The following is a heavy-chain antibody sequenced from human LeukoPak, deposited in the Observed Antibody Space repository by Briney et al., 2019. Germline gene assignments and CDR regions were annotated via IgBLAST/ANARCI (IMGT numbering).Heavy chain of an antibody. J-gene: IGHJ4*02. V-gene: IGHV1-2*04. D-gene: IGHD5-24*01. CDR1: GYTFTGYY. CDR2: INPNSGGT. Sequence: ASVKVSCKASGYTFTGYYMHWVRQAPGQGLEWMGWINPNSGGTNYAQKFQGWVTMTRDTSISTAYMELSRLRSDDTAVYYCARAGTVELTPLDYWGQGTLVTVSS. CDR3: ARAGTVELTPLDY.